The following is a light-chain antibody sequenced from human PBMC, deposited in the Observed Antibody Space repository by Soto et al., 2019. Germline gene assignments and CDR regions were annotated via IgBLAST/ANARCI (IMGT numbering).Light chain of an antibody. J-gene: IGKJ1*01. Sequence: EIVLTQSPGTLSLSPGERATLSCRASQSVSSYLAWYQQKPGQAPRLLIYDASNRATGIPARFSGSGSGTGFTLTISSLEPEDFAVYYCQQRSNWPTWTFGQGTKVEIK. V-gene: IGKV3-11*01. CDR2: DAS. CDR3: QQRSNWPTWT. CDR1: QSVSSY.